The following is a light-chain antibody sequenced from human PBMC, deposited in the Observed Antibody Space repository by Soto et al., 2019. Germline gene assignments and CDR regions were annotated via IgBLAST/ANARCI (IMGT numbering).Light chain of an antibody. CDR1: QGISNY. V-gene: IGKV1-16*01. CDR3: QQYNSYWT. CDR2: AAS. Sequence: QMPPSPSSLSASVGDRVPITCRASQGISNYLAWYQQKPGKAPKLLIYAASSLQSGVPSRFSGSGSGTEFTLTISSLQPDDFATYYCQQYNSYWTVGQGTKVDIK. J-gene: IGKJ1*01.